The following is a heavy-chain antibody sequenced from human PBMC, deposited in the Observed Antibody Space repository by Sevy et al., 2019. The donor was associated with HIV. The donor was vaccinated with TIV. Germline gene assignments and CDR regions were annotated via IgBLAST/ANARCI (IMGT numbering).Heavy chain of an antibody. CDR2: ISSSGSTI. CDR1: GFTFSSYE. V-gene: IGHV3-48*03. CDR3: ARVGCSSTSCYFPSFDY. Sequence: GSLRLSCAASGFTFSSYEMNWVRQAPGKGLEWVSYISSSGSTIYYADSVKGRFTISRDNAKNSLYLQMNSLRAEDTAVYYCARVGCSSTSCYFPSFDYWGQGTLVTVSS. J-gene: IGHJ4*02. D-gene: IGHD2-2*01.